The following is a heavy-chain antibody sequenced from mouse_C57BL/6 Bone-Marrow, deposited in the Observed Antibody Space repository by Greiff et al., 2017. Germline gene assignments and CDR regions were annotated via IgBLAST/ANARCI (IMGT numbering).Heavy chain of an antibody. CDR2: ISYDGSN. J-gene: IGHJ2*01. Sequence: EVQLVESGPGLVKPSQSLSLTCSVTGYSITSGYYWNWIRQFPGNKLEWMGYISYDGSNNYNPSLKNRISITPDTSKSQFFLKLNSVTTEDTATYYCARSPTTVVDYWGQGTTLTVSS. CDR3: ARSPTTVVDY. CDR1: GYSITSGYY. V-gene: IGHV3-6*01. D-gene: IGHD1-1*01.